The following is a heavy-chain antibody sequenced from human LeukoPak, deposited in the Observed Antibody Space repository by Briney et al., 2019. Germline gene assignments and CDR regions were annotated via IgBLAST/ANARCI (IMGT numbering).Heavy chain of an antibody. J-gene: IGHJ4*02. CDR3: ARDLGFGYFDY. D-gene: IGHD3-16*01. CDR2: IYYSGNT. CDR1: GGSISSYY. V-gene: IGHV4-59*01. Sequence: PSETLSLTCTVSGGSISSYYWSWTRQPPGKGQEWIGDIYYSGNTNYNPSLKSRVTISVHTSKTQFSLKLSSVTAADTAMYCARDLGFGYFDYWGQGTLVTVSS.